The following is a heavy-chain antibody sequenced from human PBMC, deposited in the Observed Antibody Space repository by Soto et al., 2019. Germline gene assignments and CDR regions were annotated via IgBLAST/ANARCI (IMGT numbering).Heavy chain of an antibody. CDR2: ISAYNGNT. D-gene: IGHD5-18*01. CDR1: GYTFTSYG. CDR3: ARDQFDSYGPKGGLDY. V-gene: IGHV1-18*01. Sequence: QVQLVQSGAEVKKPGASVKVSCKASGYTFTSYGISWVRQAPGQGLEWMGWISAYNGNTNYAQKLQGRVTMTTDTSTSKGYMELRSLRSGDTAVYYCARDQFDSYGPKGGLDYWGQGTLVTVSS. J-gene: IGHJ4*02.